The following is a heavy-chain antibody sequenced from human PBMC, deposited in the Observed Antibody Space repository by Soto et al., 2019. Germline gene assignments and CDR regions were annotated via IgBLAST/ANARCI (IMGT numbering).Heavy chain of an antibody. Sequence: QVQLVESGGGVVQPGRSLRLSCAASGFTFSSYAMHWVRQAPGKGLEWVAVISYDGSNKYYADSVKGRFTISRDNSKNTLYLQMNSLRAEDTAVYYCARDLLTPRGGLTLAARRDYWGQGTLVTVSS. V-gene: IGHV3-30-3*01. CDR3: ARDLLTPRGGLTLAARRDY. CDR1: GFTFSSYA. CDR2: ISYDGSNK. D-gene: IGHD6-6*01. J-gene: IGHJ4*02.